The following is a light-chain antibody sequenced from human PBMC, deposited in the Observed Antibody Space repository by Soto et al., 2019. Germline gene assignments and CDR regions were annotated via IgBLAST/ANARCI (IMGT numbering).Light chain of an antibody. CDR1: QTISSW. J-gene: IGKJ1*01. CDR3: LQYWDYSWT. Sequence: DIQMTQSPSTLSGSVGDRVTITCRASQTISSWLAWYQQKPGKAPKLLIYKASTLKSGVPSRFSGSGSGTEITLTISSLQPEDSATYYCLQYWDYSWTFGQGTKVDIK. CDR2: KAS. V-gene: IGKV1-5*03.